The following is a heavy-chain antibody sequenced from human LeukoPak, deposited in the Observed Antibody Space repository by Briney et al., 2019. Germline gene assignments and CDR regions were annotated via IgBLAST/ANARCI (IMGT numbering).Heavy chain of an antibody. CDR2: ISYDGSNK. Sequence: GRSLRLSCAASGFTFSSYGMHWVRQAPGKGLEWVAVISYDGSNKYHADSVKGRFTISRDNSKNTLYLQMNSLRAEDTAVYYCAKDRLAAFDIWGQGTMVTVSS. CDR3: AKDRLAAFDI. CDR1: GFTFSSYG. V-gene: IGHV3-30*18. J-gene: IGHJ3*02.